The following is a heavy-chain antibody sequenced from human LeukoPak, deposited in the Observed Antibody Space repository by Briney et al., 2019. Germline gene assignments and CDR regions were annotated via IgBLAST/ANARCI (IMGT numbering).Heavy chain of an antibody. CDR1: GFTFSSYA. D-gene: IGHD3-10*01. Sequence: GGSLRLSCAASGFTFSSYAMHWVRQAPGKGLEWVAVISYDGSNKYYADSVKGRFTISRDNSKNTLYLQMNSLRAEDTAAYYCARDVGLLWFGESPAGFDYWGQGTLVTVSS. CDR3: ARDVGLLWFGESPAGFDY. J-gene: IGHJ4*02. V-gene: IGHV3-30-3*01. CDR2: ISYDGSNK.